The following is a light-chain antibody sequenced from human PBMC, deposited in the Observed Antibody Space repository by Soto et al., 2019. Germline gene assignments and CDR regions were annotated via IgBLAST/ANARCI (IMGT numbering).Light chain of an antibody. V-gene: IGKV1-6*01. CDR3: LQDYNYPPT. J-gene: IGKJ1*01. Sequence: AIQMTQSPSSLSASVGDRVTITCRASQGIRNDLGWYQQKPGKARKLLIYAASSLQSGVPSRFSGSGSHTDFPLTISSLQPEDFATYYCLQDYNYPPTFGQGTKVDIK. CDR1: QGIRND. CDR2: AAS.